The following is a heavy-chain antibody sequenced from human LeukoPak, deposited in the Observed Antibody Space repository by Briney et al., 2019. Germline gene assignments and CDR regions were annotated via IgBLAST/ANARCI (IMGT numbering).Heavy chain of an antibody. D-gene: IGHD3-16*01. J-gene: IGHJ4*02. CDR1: GGSFSGYY. CDR3: ASRAGGTFDY. Sequence: SSETLSLTCAVYGGSFSGYYWSWIRQPPGKGLEWTGEINHSGSTNYNPSLKSRVTISVDTSKNQFSLKLSSVTAADTAVYYCASRAGGTFDYWGQGTLVTVSS. CDR2: INHSGST. V-gene: IGHV4-34*01.